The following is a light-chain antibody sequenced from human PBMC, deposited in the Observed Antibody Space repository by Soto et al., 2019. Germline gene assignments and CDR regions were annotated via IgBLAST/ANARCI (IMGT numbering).Light chain of an antibody. CDR2: GVS. CDR1: NSDVGGYNY. Sequence: QSVLTQPRSVSGSPGQSVTISCTGTNSDVGGYNYVSWYQQYPGKAPKLMISGVSERPSGVPDRFSGSKSGNTASLTISGLQAEDEADYYCRPYVDTDTWVFGGGPK. V-gene: IGLV2-11*01. J-gene: IGLJ3*02. CDR3: RPYVDTDTWV.